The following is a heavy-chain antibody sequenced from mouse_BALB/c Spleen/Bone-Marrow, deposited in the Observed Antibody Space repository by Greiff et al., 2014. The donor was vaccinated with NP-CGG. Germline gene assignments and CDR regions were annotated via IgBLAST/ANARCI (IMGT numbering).Heavy chain of an antibody. CDR3: AIYFYFDY. J-gene: IGHJ2*01. V-gene: IGHV14-3*02. CDR1: GFNIKDTY. D-gene: IGHD2-3*01. Sequence: VQLKQSGAELVKPGASVRLSCTASGFNIKDTYMHWVKQRPDQGLEWIGRIDPANGNAKHDPKFQGKAAIIADTSSNTTYLQLSSLTSEDTAVYYCAIYFYFDYWGQGTTLTVSS. CDR2: IDPANGNA.